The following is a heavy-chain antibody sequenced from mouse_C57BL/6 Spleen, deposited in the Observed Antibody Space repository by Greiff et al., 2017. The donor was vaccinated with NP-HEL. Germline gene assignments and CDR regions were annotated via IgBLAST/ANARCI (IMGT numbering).Heavy chain of an antibody. V-gene: IGHV1-82*01. J-gene: IGHJ1*03. D-gene: IGHD2-3*01. Sequence: VNVVESGPELVKPGASVKISCKASGYAFSSSWMNWVKQRPGKGLEWIGRIYPGDGDTNYKGKFKGKATLTADKSSSTAYMQLSSLTSEDSAVYFCARLGLYDGYYPWYFDVWGTGTTVTVSS. CDR3: ARLGLYDGYYPWYFDV. CDR2: IYPGDGDT. CDR1: GYAFSSSW.